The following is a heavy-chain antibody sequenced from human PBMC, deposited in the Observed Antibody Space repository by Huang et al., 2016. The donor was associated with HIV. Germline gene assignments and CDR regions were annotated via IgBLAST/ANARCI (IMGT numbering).Heavy chain of an antibody. J-gene: IGHJ4*02. CDR3: ARGRVTSSGVVQSYDY. V-gene: IGHV4-61*09. D-gene: IGHD3-3*01. CDR2: IYTTGST. CDR1: GASIASGSYF. Sequence: VQLQESGPGLVKPSQTLSLSYNVSGASIASGSYFWNWIRQPAGGGLEWIGLIYTTGSTDYNPALKSRVAVSSDTSKNQFSLSLRSVTAADTAVYFCARGRVTSSGVVQSYDYWGQGSLVTVSS.